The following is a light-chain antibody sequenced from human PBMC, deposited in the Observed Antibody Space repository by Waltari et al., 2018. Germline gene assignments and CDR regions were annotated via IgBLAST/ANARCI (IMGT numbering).Light chain of an antibody. Sequence: IQMPQPPSSVSASAAARVTLTCRASQGISSRLAWYQQKPGKAPKLLIYDASSLHSGVPSRFSGSGSGTDFTLTIRSLQPEDFATYFCQQSYSTLMFTFGPGTKVDIK. V-gene: IGKV1-12*01. CDR2: DAS. CDR3: QQSYSTLMFT. J-gene: IGKJ3*01. CDR1: QGISSR.